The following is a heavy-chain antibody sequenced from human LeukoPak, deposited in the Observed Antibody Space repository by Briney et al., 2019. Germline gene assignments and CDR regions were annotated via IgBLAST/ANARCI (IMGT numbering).Heavy chain of an antibody. D-gene: IGHD3-3*01. V-gene: IGHV6-1*01. Sequence: SQTLSLTCAISGDSVSSNIASWNWIRQSPSRGLEWLGRTYYRSKWYNDYAVSVKSRITINPDTSKNQFSLQLNSVTPEDTAVYYCARVYDWNPAGAFDIWGQGTVVTVSS. CDR1: GDSVSSNIAS. J-gene: IGHJ3*02. CDR3: ARVYDWNPAGAFDI. CDR2: TYYRSKWYN.